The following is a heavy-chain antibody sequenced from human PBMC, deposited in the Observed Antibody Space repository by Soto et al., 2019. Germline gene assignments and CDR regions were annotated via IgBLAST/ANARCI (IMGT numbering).Heavy chain of an antibody. CDR2: IVPVLGTS. V-gene: IGHV1-69*01. Sequence: QGQLEQSGAEVRKPGSSVKVSCKASGGSFSSYAISWVRQAPGQGLEWMGGIVPVLGTSHSAQKFQGRVTFSTDDSTTTAHMELSSLRSEDTAVYYCARDSPGGGYYYGMDVWGQGTTVTVSS. CDR1: GGSFSSYA. J-gene: IGHJ6*02. CDR3: ARDSPGGGYYYGMDV. D-gene: IGHD3-16*01.